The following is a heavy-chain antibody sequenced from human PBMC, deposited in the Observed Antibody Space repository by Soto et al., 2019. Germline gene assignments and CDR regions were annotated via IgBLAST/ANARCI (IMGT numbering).Heavy chain of an antibody. CDR2: IYHSGST. J-gene: IGHJ5*02. CDR3: EGYNWNYYFDP. CDR1: GGSVRDGSYY. Sequence: SETLSLTCTVSGGSVRDGSYYWAWLRQPPGKGLEWIGHIYHSGSTIYNPSLKSRATISIDTSKSQFSLNLNSMTAADTAVYYCEGYNWNYYFDPWGQGTLVTVSS. D-gene: IGHD1-7*01. V-gene: IGHV4-61*01.